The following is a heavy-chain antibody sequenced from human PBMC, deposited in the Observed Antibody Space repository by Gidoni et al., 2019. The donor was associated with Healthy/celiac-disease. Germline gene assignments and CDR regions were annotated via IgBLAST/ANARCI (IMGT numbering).Heavy chain of an antibody. CDR3: ARGDIVVVESRARGFDP. V-gene: IGHV3-33*01. CDR1: GFTFRSYG. Sequence: QVQLVESGGCVVQPGRSLRLSCAASGFTFRSYGMHWGRQAPGKGLEWVAVIWYDGSKKYYADSVKGRFTISRDNSKNTLYLQMNSLRAEDTAVYYCARGDIVVVESRARGFDPWGQGTLVTVSS. D-gene: IGHD2-15*01. J-gene: IGHJ5*02. CDR2: IWYDGSKK.